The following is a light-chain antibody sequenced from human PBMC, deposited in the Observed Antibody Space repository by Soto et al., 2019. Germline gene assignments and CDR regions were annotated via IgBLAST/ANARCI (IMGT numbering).Light chain of an antibody. Sequence: QSALTQPASVSGSPGQSITISCTGTSSDVGGYSLVSWYQQHPRKAPKLMIYEDSERPSGVSLRVSASKSGNTASLTISGLQAEDEADYYCCSFAGGSTYVFGSGTKLTV. CDR1: SSDVGGYSL. CDR3: CSFAGGSTYV. J-gene: IGLJ1*01. CDR2: EDS. V-gene: IGLV2-23*01.